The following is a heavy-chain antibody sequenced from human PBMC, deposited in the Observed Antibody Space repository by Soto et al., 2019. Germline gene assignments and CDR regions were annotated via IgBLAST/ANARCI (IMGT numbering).Heavy chain of an antibody. D-gene: IGHD6-6*01. CDR1: GFTFSSYG. J-gene: IGHJ6*02. Sequence: VQPGRSLRLSCAASGFTFSSYGMHWVRQAPGKGLEWVAVISYDGSNKYYADSVKGRFTISRDNSKNTLYLQMNSLRAEDTAVYYCAKESEYSSSLDYYYGMDVWGQGTTVTVSS. CDR2: ISYDGSNK. V-gene: IGHV3-30*18. CDR3: AKESEYSSSLDYYYGMDV.